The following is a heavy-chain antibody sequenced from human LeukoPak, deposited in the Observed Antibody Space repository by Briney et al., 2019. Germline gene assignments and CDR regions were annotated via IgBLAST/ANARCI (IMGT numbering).Heavy chain of an antibody. CDR1: GGSISSYY. CDR2: IYYSGST. CDR3: ATAVTGTIDAFDI. V-gene: IGHV4-59*12. D-gene: IGHD6-19*01. Sequence: PSETLSLTCTVSGGSISSYYWSWIRQPPGKGLEWIGYIYYSGSTNYNPSLKSRVTISVDTSKNQFSLKLSSVTAADTAVYYCATAVTGTIDAFDIWGQGTMVTVPS. J-gene: IGHJ3*02.